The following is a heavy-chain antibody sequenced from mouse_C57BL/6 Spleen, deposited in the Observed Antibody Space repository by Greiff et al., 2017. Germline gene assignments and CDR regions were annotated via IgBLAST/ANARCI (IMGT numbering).Heavy chain of an antibody. Sequence: VQLQQSGAELVRPGSSVKLSCKASGYTFTSYWMDWVKQRPGQGLEWIGNIYPSDSETHYNQKFKDKATLTVDKSSSTAYMQLSSLTSEDSAVYYCARGNNLYYFDYWGQGTTLTVSS. CDR1: GYTFTSYW. CDR3: ARGNNLYYFDY. J-gene: IGHJ2*01. CDR2: IYPSDSET. D-gene: IGHD1-3*01. V-gene: IGHV1-61*01.